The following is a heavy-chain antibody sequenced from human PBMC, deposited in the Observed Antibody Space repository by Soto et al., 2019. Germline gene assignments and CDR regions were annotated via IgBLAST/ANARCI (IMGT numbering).Heavy chain of an antibody. Sequence: SETLSLTCVVYDGPLIGYYWSWIRQPPGKGLEWIASIYHSGSADYNPSLKSRVTISVDTSKNQFSLKLGSVTAADTAVYYCATVSLQLTTMDYWGQGALVTVSS. D-gene: IGHD4-4*01. CDR1: DGPLIGYY. CDR3: ATVSLQLTTMDY. CDR2: IYHSGSA. J-gene: IGHJ4*02. V-gene: IGHV4-59*01.